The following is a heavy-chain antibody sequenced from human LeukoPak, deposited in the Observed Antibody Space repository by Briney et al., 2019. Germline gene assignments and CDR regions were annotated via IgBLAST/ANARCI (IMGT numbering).Heavy chain of an antibody. CDR3: ARINWNHAFDI. J-gene: IGHJ3*02. Sequence: PGGSLRLSCAASGFTFSSYSMIWVRQAPGKGLERVSSISSGSIYKYYADSMKGRFTISRDNAKNSLYLQMNSLRAEDMAVYYCARINWNHAFDIWGQGTMVTVSS. CDR1: GFTFSSYS. CDR2: ISSGSIYK. D-gene: IGHD1-1*01. V-gene: IGHV3-21*01.